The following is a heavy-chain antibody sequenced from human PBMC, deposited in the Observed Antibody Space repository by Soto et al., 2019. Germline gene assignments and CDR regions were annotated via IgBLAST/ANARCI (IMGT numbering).Heavy chain of an antibody. D-gene: IGHD4-17*01. CDR3: AKDPNGDYVGAFDS. CDR2: ITGSGAGT. Sequence: EVQFLESGGGLVQPGGSLRLSCAASGFAFSSYAMTWVRLVPGKGLEYVGSITGSGAGTFYADSVKGRFTISTDNSKNTLYLQLSSLRAQDTAIYFCAKDPNGDYVGAFDSWGQGSLVTVSS. V-gene: IGHV3-23*01. J-gene: IGHJ4*02. CDR1: GFAFSSYA.